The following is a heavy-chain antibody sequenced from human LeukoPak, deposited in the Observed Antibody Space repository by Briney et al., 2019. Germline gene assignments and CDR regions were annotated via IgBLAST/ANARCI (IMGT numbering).Heavy chain of an antibody. CDR1: GFTFSSYE. J-gene: IGHJ4*02. CDR3: AREGVGATHFDY. CDR2: ISSSGSTI. V-gene: IGHV3-48*03. D-gene: IGHD1-26*01. Sequence: GGSLRLSCAASGFTFSSYEMNWVRQAPGKGLEWVSYISSSGSTIYYADSVKGRFTISRDNAKNSLYLQMNSLRAEDTAVYYCAREGVGATHFDYWGQGTLVTVSS.